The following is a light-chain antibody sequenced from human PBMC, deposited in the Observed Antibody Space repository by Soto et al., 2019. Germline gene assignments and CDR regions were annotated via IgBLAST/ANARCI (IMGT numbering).Light chain of an antibody. CDR2: GAS. CDR1: QSLSSSY. Sequence: EIVLMQSPGTLSLSPGERATLSCRASQSLSSSYLTWYQQKPGQAPRLLIYGASSRATGIPDRFSGSGSGTDFTLIISRLEPEDFAVYYCQQYGSSSYTFGQGTKLEIK. V-gene: IGKV3-20*01. CDR3: QQYGSSSYT. J-gene: IGKJ2*01.